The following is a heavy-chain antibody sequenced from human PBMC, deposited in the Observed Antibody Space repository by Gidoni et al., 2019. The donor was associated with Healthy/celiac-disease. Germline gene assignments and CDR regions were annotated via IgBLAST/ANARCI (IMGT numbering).Heavy chain of an antibody. J-gene: IGHJ4*02. V-gene: IGHV4-61*02. CDR3: ARDGDGTGTTSQLDY. CDR2: IYTSGST. Sequence: QVQLQESGPGLVKPSQTLSLTCTVPGGSISSGSYYWSWIRQPAGKGLEWIGRIYTSGSTNYNPSLKSRVTMSVDTSKNQFSLKLSSVTAADTAVYYCARDGDGTGTTSQLDYWGQGTLVTVSS. CDR1: GGSISSGSYY. D-gene: IGHD1-7*01.